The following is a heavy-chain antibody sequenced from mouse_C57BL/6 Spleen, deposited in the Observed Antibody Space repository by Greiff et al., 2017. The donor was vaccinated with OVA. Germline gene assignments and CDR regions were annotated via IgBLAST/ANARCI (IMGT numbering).Heavy chain of an antibody. CDR1: GFTFSSYA. CDR2: ISSGGDYI. Sequence: EVMLVESGEGLVKPGGSLKLSCAASGFTFSSYAMSWVRQTPEKRLEWVAYISSGGDYIYYADTVKGRFTISRDNARNTLYLQMSSLKSEDTAMYYCTREDGNYRYFDVWGTGTTVTVSS. CDR3: TREDGNYRYFDV. V-gene: IGHV5-9-1*02. D-gene: IGHD2-1*01. J-gene: IGHJ1*03.